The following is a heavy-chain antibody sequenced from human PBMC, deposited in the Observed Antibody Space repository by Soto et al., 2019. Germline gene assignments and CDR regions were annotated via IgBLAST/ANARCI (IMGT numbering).Heavy chain of an antibody. V-gene: IGHV3-33*08. CDR1: GFTFSSYG. CDR3: ARDHCSSTSCYGTMGY. D-gene: IGHD2-2*01. J-gene: IGHJ4*02. CDR2: IWYDGSNK. Sequence: GGSLRLSCAASGFTFSSYGMHWVRQAPGKGLEWVAVIWYDGSNKYYADSVKGRFTISRDNSKNTLYLQMNSLRAEDTAVYYCARDHCSSTSCYGTMGYWGQGTLVTVSS.